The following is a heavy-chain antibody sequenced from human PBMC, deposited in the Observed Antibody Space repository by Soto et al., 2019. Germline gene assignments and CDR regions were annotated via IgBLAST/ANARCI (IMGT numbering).Heavy chain of an antibody. D-gene: IGHD2-2*01. J-gene: IGHJ5*02. CDR2: ISYDGSNK. CDR3: ARAYCSSTSCYANWFDP. Sequence: GGSLRLSCAASGFTFSSYGMHWVRQAPGKGLEWVAVISYDGSNKYYADSVKGRFTISRDNSKNTLYLQMNSLRAEDTAVYYCARAYCSSTSCYANWFDPWGQGTLVTVSS. V-gene: IGHV3-30*03. CDR1: GFTFSSYG.